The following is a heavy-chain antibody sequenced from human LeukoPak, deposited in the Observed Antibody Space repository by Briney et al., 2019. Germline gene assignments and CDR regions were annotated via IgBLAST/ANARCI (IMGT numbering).Heavy chain of an antibody. CDR3: ARDARLLLWFGELSPFDY. CDR2: ISSSSSYI. V-gene: IGHV3-21*01. Sequence: GGSLRLSCAASGFIFSKYAMSWVRQAPGKGLEWVSSISSSSSYIYYADSVRGRFTISRDNAKNSLYLQMNSLRAEDTAVYYCARDARLLLWFGELSPFDYWGQGTLVTVSS. J-gene: IGHJ4*02. CDR1: GFIFSKYA. D-gene: IGHD3-10*01.